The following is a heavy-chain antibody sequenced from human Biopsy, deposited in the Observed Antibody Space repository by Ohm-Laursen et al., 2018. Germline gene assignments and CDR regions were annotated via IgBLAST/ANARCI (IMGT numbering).Heavy chain of an antibody. CDR1: GDSLSSGPDN. Sequence: SDTLSLTCTVSGDSLSSGPDNWSWVRQPPGQGLEYIGFIYSGGNTNYNPSLQNRVTMSVDTSKNQFSLKLSSVIAADTAIYYCARDRGYYSDRTVPGYFDLWGRGTLVTVSS. V-gene: IGHV4-61*01. CDR3: ARDRGYYSDRTVPGYFDL. CDR2: IYSGGNT. D-gene: IGHD3-22*01. J-gene: IGHJ2*01.